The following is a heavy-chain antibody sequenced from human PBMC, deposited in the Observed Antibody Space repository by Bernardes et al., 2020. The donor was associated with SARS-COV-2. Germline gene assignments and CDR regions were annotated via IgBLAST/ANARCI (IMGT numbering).Heavy chain of an antibody. CDR2: INHSGSA. Sequence: SETLSLTCAVSDGSFSGYLWSWIRQPPGKGLEWIGEINHSGSANYNPSLKSRVTVSLDPSKNQFSLKLSSVTAADTAVYYCARGDEWEFLTGWFFDLWGHGTLVTVSS. CDR1: DGSFSGYL. V-gene: IGHV4-34*01. CDR3: ARGDEWEFLTGWFFDL. J-gene: IGHJ2*01. D-gene: IGHD1-26*01.